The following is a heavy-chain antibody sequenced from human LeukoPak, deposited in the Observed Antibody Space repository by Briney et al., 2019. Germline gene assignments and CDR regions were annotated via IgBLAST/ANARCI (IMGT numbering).Heavy chain of an antibody. CDR1: GGSISSDGYY. CDR2: ISYSGST. D-gene: IGHD5-12*01. CDR3: GRGGGGVANPFDY. J-gene: IGHJ4*02. V-gene: IGHV4-31*03. Sequence: TSETLSLTCTVSGGSISSDGYYWSWIRQHPGKGLEWIGYISYSGSTYHNPSLKSRITISVYTSEKQFSLKLSSVTAADTAVYYWGRGGGGVANPFDYWGQGTLVTVSS.